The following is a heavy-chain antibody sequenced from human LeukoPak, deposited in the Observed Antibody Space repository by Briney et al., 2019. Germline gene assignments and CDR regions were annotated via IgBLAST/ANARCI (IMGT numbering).Heavy chain of an antibody. V-gene: IGHV3-23*01. D-gene: IGHD4-17*01. J-gene: IGHJ4*02. CDR1: GFIFSHYG. CDR2: ITSRSTT. Sequence: GGSLRLSCAASGFIFSHYGMNWVRQAPGKGLEWVSGITSRSTTYYADSVKGRFTISRDNSKNSLYLQMDNLRAEDTGVYYCARDFHDGFALDYWGQGTLVTVSS. CDR3: ARDFHDGFALDY.